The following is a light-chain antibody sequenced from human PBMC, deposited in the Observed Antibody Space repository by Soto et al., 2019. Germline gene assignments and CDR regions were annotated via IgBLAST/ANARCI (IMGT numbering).Light chain of an antibody. CDR1: QGISSH. J-gene: IGKJ4*01. CDR2: AAS. CDR3: QQLNSYPLT. V-gene: IGKV1-9*01. Sequence: IQLTQSPSSLSASVGDRVTITCRASQGISSHLAWYQQKPGKAPKLLIYAASTLQSGVPSRFSGSGSGTDFTPTISSLQPEDFATYCCQQLNSYPLTFGGGTKVDIK.